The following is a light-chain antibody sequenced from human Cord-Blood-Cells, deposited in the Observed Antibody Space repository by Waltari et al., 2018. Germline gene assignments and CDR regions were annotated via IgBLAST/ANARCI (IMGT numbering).Light chain of an antibody. J-gene: IGKJ2*01. CDR1: QSVSSN. CDR3: QQYNNWPPYT. V-gene: IGKV3-15*01. CDR2: GAS. Sequence: IVMTQSLATLSVSPGESATLSCRASQSVSSNLAWYQQKPGQAPRLLIYGASTRATGIPARFSGSGSGTEFTLTISSLQSEDFAVYYCQQYNNWPPYTFGQGTKLEIK.